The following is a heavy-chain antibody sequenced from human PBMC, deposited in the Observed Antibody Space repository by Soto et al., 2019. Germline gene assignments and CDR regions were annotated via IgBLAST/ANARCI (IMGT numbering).Heavy chain of an antibody. J-gene: IGHJ4*02. D-gene: IGHD6-13*01. CDR3: AREGLIAAAGTVFDY. CDR1: GFTVSSNY. CDR2: IYSGGST. V-gene: IGHV3-53*01. Sequence: PGGSLRLSCAASGFTVSSNYMSWVRQAPGKGLEWVSVIYSGGSTYYADSVKGRFTISRDNSKNTLYLQMSSLRAEDTAVYYCAREGLIAAAGTVFDYWGQGTLVTVSS.